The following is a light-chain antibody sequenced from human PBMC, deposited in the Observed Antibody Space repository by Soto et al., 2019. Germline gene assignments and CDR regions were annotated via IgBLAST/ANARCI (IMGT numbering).Light chain of an antibody. CDR1: SSDVGGYNY. CDR3: CSYAGANSLV. Sequence: QSALTQPRSVSGSPGQSVTISCTGASSDVGGYNYVSWYQQHPGKAPKLMIYDVSKRPSGVPDRFSGSKSGNTASLTISGLQAEDEADYHCCSYAGANSLVFVGGTKVTFL. V-gene: IGLV2-11*01. CDR2: DVS. J-gene: IGLJ2*01.